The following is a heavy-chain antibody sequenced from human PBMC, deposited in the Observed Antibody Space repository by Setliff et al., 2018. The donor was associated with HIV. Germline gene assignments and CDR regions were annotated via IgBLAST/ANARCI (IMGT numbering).Heavy chain of an antibody. CDR1: GYTFTIYG. J-gene: IGHJ4*02. D-gene: IGHD3-3*01. V-gene: IGHV1-18*01. CDR3: ARVFPEWLYLDY. Sequence: ASVKVSCKASGYTFTIYGISWVRQAPGQGLEWMGWISAYNGNTNYAQKLQGRVTMTTDTSTSTAYMELRSLRSDDTDVYYCARVFPEWLYLDYWGQGTLVTVSS. CDR2: ISAYNGNT.